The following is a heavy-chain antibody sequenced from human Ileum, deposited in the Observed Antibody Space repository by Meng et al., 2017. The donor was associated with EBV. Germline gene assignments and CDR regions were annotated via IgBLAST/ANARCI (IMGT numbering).Heavy chain of an antibody. V-gene: IGHV4-59*01. CDR1: NGSSTRDY. Sequence: QLQGSGPGPWNPPETLSLTCSVSNGSSTRDYWTWVRQPPGKGLEWIGYIYYTGSTNYNPSLKSRVTISLDTSKNQFSLNLSSVTAADTAVYFCARVSGMVRGVPPRRFDYWGQGTLVTVSS. CDR2: IYYTGST. D-gene: IGHD3-10*01. J-gene: IGHJ4*02. CDR3: ARVSGMVRGVPPRRFDY.